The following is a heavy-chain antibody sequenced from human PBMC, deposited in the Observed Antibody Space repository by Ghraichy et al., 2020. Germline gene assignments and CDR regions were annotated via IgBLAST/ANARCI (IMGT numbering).Heavy chain of an antibody. Sequence: ASVKVSCKASGYTFTGYYMHWVRQAPGQGLEWMGWINPNSGGTNYAQKFQGWVTMTRDTSISTAYMELSRLRSDDTAVYYCARDAVGVPGIAVGGIVFNGMDVWGPGTTVTVS. CDR3: ARDAVGVPGIAVGGIVFNGMDV. CDR1: GYTFTGYY. D-gene: IGHD6-19*01. J-gene: IGHJ6*02. CDR2: INPNSGGT. V-gene: IGHV1-2*04.